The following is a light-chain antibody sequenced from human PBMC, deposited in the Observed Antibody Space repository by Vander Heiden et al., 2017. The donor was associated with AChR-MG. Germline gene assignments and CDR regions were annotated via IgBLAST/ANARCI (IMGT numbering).Light chain of an antibody. J-gene: IGKJ3*01. V-gene: IGKV2-28*01. CDR1: KSLLHSNGYNY. CDR3: RQALQTPHR. CDR2: LGS. Sequence: DIVMTQSPLSLIVTPGEPASISCRSSKSLLHSNGYNYLDWYLQKPGQSPQLLIYLGSNRASGVPDRFSGSGSGTDFTLKISRVDAEDVGVSSCRQALQTPHRFSRGTKVDIK.